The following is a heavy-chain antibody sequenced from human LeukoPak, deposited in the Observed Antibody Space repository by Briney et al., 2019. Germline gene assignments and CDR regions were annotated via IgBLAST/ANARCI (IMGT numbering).Heavy chain of an antibody. CDR1: GYTFTSYY. CDR2: INPSGGST. J-gene: IGHJ6*02. V-gene: IGHV1-46*01. CDR3: ARVRYYDILTGIYYYYGMDV. Sequence: ASVTVSCKASGYTFTSYYMHWVRQAPGQGLEWMGIINPSGGSTSYAQKFQGRVTMTRDTSTSTVYMELSSLRSEDTAVYYCARVRYYDILTGIYYYYGMDVWGQGTTVTVSS. D-gene: IGHD3-9*01.